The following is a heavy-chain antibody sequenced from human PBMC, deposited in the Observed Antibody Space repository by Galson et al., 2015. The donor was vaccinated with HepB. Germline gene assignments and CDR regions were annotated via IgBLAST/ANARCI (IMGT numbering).Heavy chain of an antibody. CDR3: AKMSVGCFDY. V-gene: IGHV5-51*01. Sequence: QSGAEVKKPGESLKTSCKGSGYIFSNYWIVWVRQMPGKGLEFMGIIYPGDSDTKYSPSFQGQVTISADKSTSTAYLQWSSLKASDTAMYYCAKMSVGCFDYWGQGTLVTVAA. CDR1: GYIFSNYW. D-gene: IGHD1-26*01. CDR2: IYPGDSDT. J-gene: IGHJ4*02.